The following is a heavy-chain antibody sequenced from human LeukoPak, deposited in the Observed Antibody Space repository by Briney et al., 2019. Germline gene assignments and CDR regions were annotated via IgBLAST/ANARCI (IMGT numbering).Heavy chain of an antibody. CDR2: IYTSGST. CDR1: RGSLSDYI. CDR3: AREGIAVAGTVDASDI. Sequence: SETLSLTWTVSRGSLSDYIWTWMRQPPGKGLEWIGRIYTSGSTNYNTSLKSRVTISLDTSKNQFSLKLSSVTAADTAVYYCAREGIAVAGTVDASDIWGQGTMVTVSS. J-gene: IGHJ3*02. D-gene: IGHD6-19*01. V-gene: IGHV4-4*07.